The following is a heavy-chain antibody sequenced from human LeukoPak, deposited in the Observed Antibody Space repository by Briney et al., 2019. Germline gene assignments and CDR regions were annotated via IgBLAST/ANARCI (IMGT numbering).Heavy chain of an antibody. V-gene: IGHV3-11*06. J-gene: IGHJ4*02. CDR3: ARGRTPSY. CDR2: ISSGSSYI. Sequence: PGGSLRLSCAASGFTVSSNYMSWIRQAPGKGLEWVSYISSGSSYINYADSVKGRFTISRDNAKNSLYLEMNSLRAEDTAVYHCARGRTPSYWGQGTLVTVSS. CDR1: GFTVSSNY.